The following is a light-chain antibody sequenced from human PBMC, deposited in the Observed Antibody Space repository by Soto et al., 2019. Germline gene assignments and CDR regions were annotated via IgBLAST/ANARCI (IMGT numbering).Light chain of an antibody. J-gene: IGKJ1*01. CDR3: QHYNNWPRT. Sequence: EIVMTKSPATLSVSPGERATLSCRASQSVSSNLAWYQQKPGQAPRLLIYGASTRATGIPARFSGSGSGTEFTHTISSLQSEDFAVYYCQHYNNWPRTFGQGTKVEIK. V-gene: IGKV3-15*01. CDR1: QSVSSN. CDR2: GAS.